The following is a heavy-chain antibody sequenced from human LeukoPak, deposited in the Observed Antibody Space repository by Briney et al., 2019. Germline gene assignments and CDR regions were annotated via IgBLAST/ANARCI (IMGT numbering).Heavy chain of an antibody. Sequence: ASETLSLTCAVYGGSFSGYYWSWIRQPPGKGLEWIGEINHSGSTNYNPSLKSRVTISVDTSKNQFSLKLSSVTAADTAVYYCAREVVVPAAGGNYYYYMDVWGKGTTVTVSS. V-gene: IGHV4-34*01. CDR1: GGSFSGYY. CDR3: AREVVVPAAGGNYYYYMDV. CDR2: INHSGST. D-gene: IGHD2-2*01. J-gene: IGHJ6*03.